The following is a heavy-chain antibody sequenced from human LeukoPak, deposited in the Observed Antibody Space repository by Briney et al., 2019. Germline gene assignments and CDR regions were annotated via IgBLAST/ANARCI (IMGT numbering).Heavy chain of an antibody. D-gene: IGHD2-15*01. CDR3: TTERYCSGGSCYSGFDY. V-gene: IGHV3-15*01. J-gene: IGHJ4*02. CDR2: IKSKTDGGTT. Sequence: GGSLRLSCAASGFTFSNAWMSWVRQAPGKGLEWVGRIKSKTDGGTTDYAAPVKGRFTISRDDSKNTLYLQMNSLKTEDTAVYYCTTERYCSGGSCYSGFDYWGQGTLVTVSS. CDR1: GFTFSNAW.